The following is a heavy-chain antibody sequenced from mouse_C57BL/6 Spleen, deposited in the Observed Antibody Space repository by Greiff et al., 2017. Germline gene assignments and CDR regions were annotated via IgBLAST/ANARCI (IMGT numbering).Heavy chain of an antibody. CDR1: GYAFSSSW. V-gene: IGHV1-82*01. CDR3: ASPYGYDVGWYFDV. Sequence: QVQLQQSGPELVKPGASVMISCKASGYAFSSSWMNWVKQRPGKGLEWIGRIYPGDGDTNYNGKFKGKATLTADKSSSTAYMPLSSLTSEDSAVYFCASPYGYDVGWYFDVWGTGTTVTVSS. CDR2: IYPGDGDT. D-gene: IGHD2-2*01. J-gene: IGHJ1*03.